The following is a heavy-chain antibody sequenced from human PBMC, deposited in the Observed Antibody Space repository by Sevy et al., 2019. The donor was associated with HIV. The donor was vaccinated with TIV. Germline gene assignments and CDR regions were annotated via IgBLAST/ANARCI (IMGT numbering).Heavy chain of an antibody. Sequence: GGSLRLSCTASGFIFGDYCMSWVRQAPGKGLEWVAFLKSDVYGGTVDHAASVRGRFVISRADSKTIAYLQMNDLKTEDTGVYYCTRWKAAQSIFDYWGQGALVTVSS. CDR2: LKSDVYGGTV. CDR1: GFIFGDYC. D-gene: IGHD6-13*01. CDR3: TRWKAAQSIFDY. V-gene: IGHV3-49*04. J-gene: IGHJ4*02.